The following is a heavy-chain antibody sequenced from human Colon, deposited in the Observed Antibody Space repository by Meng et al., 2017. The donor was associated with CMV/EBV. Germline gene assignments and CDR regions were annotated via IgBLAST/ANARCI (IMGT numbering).Heavy chain of an antibody. D-gene: IGHD1-1*01. V-gene: IGHV1-18*01. CDR3: VGDPLTVALEGFDY. CDR1: GYTFRNYG. J-gene: IGHJ4*02. CDR2: ISDYTGDT. Sequence: ASGYTFRNYGISWVRQAPGQGLEWVGWISDYTGDTHYAQKFQGRVTLTTDTSTTTAYMEVRSLRSDDTAVYFCVGDPLTVALEGFDYWGQGTLVTVSS.